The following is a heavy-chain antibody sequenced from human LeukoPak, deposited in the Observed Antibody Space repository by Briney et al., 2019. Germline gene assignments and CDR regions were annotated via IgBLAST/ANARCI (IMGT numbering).Heavy chain of an antibody. CDR2: IYIGGST. Sequence: GGSLRLSCAASGFTVSSNYMSWVRQAPGRGLEWVSVIYIGGSTYYADSVKGRFTISRDNSKNTLYLQMNSLRAEDTAVYYCAKGKREWLLYGGGDYFDYWGQGTLVTVSS. CDR1: GFTVSSNY. V-gene: IGHV3-53*01. J-gene: IGHJ4*02. CDR3: AKGKREWLLYGGGDYFDY. D-gene: IGHD3-3*01.